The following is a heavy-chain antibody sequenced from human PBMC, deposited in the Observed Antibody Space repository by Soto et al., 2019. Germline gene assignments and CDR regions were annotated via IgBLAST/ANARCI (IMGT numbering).Heavy chain of an antibody. CDR2: ISTYNRNT. CDR1: GYTFTTYG. Sequence: QVPLVQSGPEVKKPGASVKVSCKTSGYTFTTYGISWVRQAPGQGPEWMGWISTYNRNTKYAENFQARVTVTTDTPTGTAYMELRNLRSDDTAVYYCARDITIFGVVPGYWGQGTLVTVSS. V-gene: IGHV1-18*04. J-gene: IGHJ4*02. CDR3: ARDITIFGVVPGY. D-gene: IGHD3-3*01.